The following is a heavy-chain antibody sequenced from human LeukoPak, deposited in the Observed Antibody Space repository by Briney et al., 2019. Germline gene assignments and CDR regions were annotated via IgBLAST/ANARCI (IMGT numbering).Heavy chain of an antibody. CDR2: IYYSGST. J-gene: IGHJ5*02. D-gene: IGHD6-19*01. Sequence: SETLSLTCTVSGGPISSSSYYWGWIRQPPGKGLEWIGSIYYSGSTYYNPSLKSRVTIPVDTSKNQFSLKLSSVTAADTAVYYCATTVAVAGPTGFDPWGQGTLVTVSS. CDR3: ATTVAVAGPTGFDP. CDR1: GGPISSSSYY. V-gene: IGHV4-39*01.